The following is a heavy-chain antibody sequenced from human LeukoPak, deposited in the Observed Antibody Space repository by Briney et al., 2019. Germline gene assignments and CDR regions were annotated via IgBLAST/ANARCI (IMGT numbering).Heavy chain of an antibody. CDR1: GFTFSSYW. V-gene: IGHV3-7*01. CDR3: ASCRGSCYSGQYYFHY. D-gene: IGHD2-15*01. J-gene: IGHJ4*02. CDR2: IKQDGSEK. Sequence: GGSLRLSCAASGFTFSSYWMSWVRQAPGKGLEWVANIKQDGSEKNYVDSVKGRFTISRDNSKNTLYLQMNSLRAEDTAVYYCASCRGSCYSGQYYFHYWGQGTLVTVSS.